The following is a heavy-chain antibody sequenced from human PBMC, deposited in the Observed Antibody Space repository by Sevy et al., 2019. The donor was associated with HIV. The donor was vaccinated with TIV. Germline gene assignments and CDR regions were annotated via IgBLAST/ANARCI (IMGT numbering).Heavy chain of an antibody. Sequence: SETLSLTCAVSNYSISSGYYWGWIRQFPGKGLEWIASVHHSGSTYYNLSLKSRVSISVDRSKNQFSLKLNSVTAADTAVYYCARRDLGIDVWGKGTTVTVSS. CDR2: VHHSGST. J-gene: IGHJ6*03. CDR3: ARRDLGIDV. CDR1: NYSISSGYY. D-gene: IGHD3-16*01. V-gene: IGHV4-38-2*01.